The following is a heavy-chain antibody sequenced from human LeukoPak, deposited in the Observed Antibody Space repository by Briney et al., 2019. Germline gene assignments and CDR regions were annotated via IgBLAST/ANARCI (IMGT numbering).Heavy chain of an antibody. V-gene: IGHV3-23*01. D-gene: IGHD6-13*01. CDR1: GFTFSSYA. Sequence: PGGSLRLSCAASGFTFSSYAMSWVRQAPGKGLEWVAAISGSGGSTYYEDSVKGRFTISRDNSKDTLYLQMSSLRAEDTALYYCAKDSGGYSSSSFGSWGQGTLVTVSS. J-gene: IGHJ4*02. CDR3: AKDSGGYSSSSFGS. CDR2: ISGSGGST.